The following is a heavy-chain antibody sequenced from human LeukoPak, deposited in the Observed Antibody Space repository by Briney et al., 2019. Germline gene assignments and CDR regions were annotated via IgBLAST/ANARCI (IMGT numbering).Heavy chain of an antibody. CDR3: ARGWGYYYYYGMDV. Sequence: GGSLRLPCAASGFTFSSYSMNWVRQAPGKGLEWVSSISSSSSYIYYADSVKGRFTISRDNAKNSLYLQMNSLRAEDTAVYYCARGWGYYYYYGMDVWGQGTTVTVSS. D-gene: IGHD3-16*01. V-gene: IGHV3-21*01. J-gene: IGHJ6*02. CDR2: ISSSSSYI. CDR1: GFTFSSYS.